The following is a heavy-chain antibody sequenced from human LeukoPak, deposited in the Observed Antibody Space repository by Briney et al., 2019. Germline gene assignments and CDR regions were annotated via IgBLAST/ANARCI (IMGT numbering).Heavy chain of an antibody. CDR2: IWYDGSNK. D-gene: IGHD1-26*01. Sequence: GGCLRLSCAASGFTFSSYGMHWVRQAPGKGLEWVAVIWYDGSNKYYADSVKGRFTISRDNSKNTLYLQMNSLRAEDTAVYYCARDSGGYSGFDYWGQGTLVTVSS. CDR1: GFTFSSYG. CDR3: ARDSGGYSGFDY. J-gene: IGHJ4*02. V-gene: IGHV3-33*01.